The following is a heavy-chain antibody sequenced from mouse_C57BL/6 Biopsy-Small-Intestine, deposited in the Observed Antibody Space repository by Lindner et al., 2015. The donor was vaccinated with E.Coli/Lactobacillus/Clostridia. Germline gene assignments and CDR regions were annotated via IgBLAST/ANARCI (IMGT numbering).Heavy chain of an antibody. V-gene: IGHV7-3*04. Sequence: VQLQESGPGLVAPSQSLSITCTISGFSLTSYGVHWVRQPPGKGLEWLALIRNRADGYTTEYSPSVKGRFAISRDDSQFILYLQMNALRTEDSATYYCARENYGSVDYWGQGISVTVSS. CDR2: IRNRADGYTT. CDR1: GFSLTSYG. D-gene: IGHD1-1*01. CDR3: ARENYGSVDY. J-gene: IGHJ4*01.